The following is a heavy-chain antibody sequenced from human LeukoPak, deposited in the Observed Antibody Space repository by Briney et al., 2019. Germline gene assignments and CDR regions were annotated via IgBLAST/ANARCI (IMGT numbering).Heavy chain of an antibody. J-gene: IGHJ4*02. CDR3: ARRRDFIDY. V-gene: IGHV3-11*01. D-gene: IGHD3/OR15-3a*01. CDR2: SSSSGTTI. CDR1: GFTFSDY. Sequence: PGGSLRLSCAASGFTFSDYMSWIRQAPGKGLEWVSYSSSSGTTIYYADSVKGRFAISRDNAKNSLYLQMNSLRAEDTAVYYCARRRDFIDYWGQGTLVTVSS.